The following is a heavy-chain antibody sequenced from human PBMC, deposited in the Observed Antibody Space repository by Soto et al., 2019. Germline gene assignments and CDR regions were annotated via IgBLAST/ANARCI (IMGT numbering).Heavy chain of an antibody. J-gene: IGHJ4*02. CDR2: IYYSGST. Sequence: TLSLTCTFSVGSIISGDYYWIWIGQPPGKGMEWIGYIYYSGSTYYNPSLKSRVTISVDTSKHQFSLKLSSVTAADTAVYYCARAKWIQLWWLDYWGQGTLVTVSS. V-gene: IGHV4-30-4*01. CDR3: ARAKWIQLWWLDY. D-gene: IGHD5-18*01. CDR1: VGSIISGDYY.